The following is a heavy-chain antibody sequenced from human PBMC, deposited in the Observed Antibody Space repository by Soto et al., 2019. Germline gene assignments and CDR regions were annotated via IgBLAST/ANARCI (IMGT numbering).Heavy chain of an antibody. CDR3: AREYCSGASCYEIYYYYGMDV. Sequence: ASVKVSCKASGYTFTSYGISWVRQAPGQGLEWMGWISAYNGNTNYAQKLQGRVTMTTDTSTSTAYMELRSLRSDDTAVYYCAREYCSGASCYEIYYYYGMDVWGQGTTVTVSS. J-gene: IGHJ6*02. V-gene: IGHV1-18*01. CDR1: GYTFTSYG. D-gene: IGHD2-15*01. CDR2: ISAYNGNT.